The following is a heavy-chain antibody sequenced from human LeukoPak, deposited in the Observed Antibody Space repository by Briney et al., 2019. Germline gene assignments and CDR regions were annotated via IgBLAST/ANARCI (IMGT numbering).Heavy chain of an antibody. CDR2: INPNSGGT. D-gene: IGHD3-3*01. CDR1: GGTFSSYA. Sequence: ASVTVSCTASGGTFSSYAISWVRQAPGQGLEWMGWINPNSGGTNYAQKFQGRVTMTGDTSISTAYMELSRLRSDDTAVYYCARFLEGRTFDPWGQGTLVTVSS. J-gene: IGHJ5*02. V-gene: IGHV1-2*02. CDR3: ARFLEGRTFDP.